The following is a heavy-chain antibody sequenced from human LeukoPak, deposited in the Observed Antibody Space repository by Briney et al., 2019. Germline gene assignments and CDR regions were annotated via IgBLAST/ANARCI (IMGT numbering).Heavy chain of an antibody. CDR1: GYTFSNYW. D-gene: IGHD3-9*01. CDR2: IKGDGSHT. CDR3: VRDWDHFDFDS. J-gene: IGHJ5*01. V-gene: IGHV3-74*01. Sequence: GGSLRLSCAASGYTFSNYWMHWVRQAPGKGLVWVSRIKGDGSHTIYADSVKGRFTISRDNAKNTLYLQMKSLRAEDTAVYYCVRDWDHFDFDSWGLGTLVTVSS.